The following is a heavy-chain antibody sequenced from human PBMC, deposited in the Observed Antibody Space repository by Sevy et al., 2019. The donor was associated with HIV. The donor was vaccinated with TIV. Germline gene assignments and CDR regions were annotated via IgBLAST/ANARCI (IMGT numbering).Heavy chain of an antibody. CDR3: ARGRYYDSSDHRTDPFDI. CDR1: GGSISSGGYS. D-gene: IGHD3-22*01. CDR2: IYHSGST. V-gene: IGHV4-30-2*01. Sequence: SETLSLTCAVSGGSISSGGYSWSWIRQPPGKGLEWIGYIYHSGSTYYNPSLKSRVTISVDRSKNQFSLKLSSVTAADTAVYYCARGRYYDSSDHRTDPFDIWGHGTMVTVSS. J-gene: IGHJ3*02.